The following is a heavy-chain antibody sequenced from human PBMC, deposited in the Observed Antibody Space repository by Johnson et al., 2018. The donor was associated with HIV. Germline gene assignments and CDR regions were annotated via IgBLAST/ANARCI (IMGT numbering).Heavy chain of an antibody. CDR2: ITPSGTTI. J-gene: IGHJ3*02. D-gene: IGHD3-10*01. CDR1: GFTFSDSS. V-gene: IGHV3-11*04. CDR3: ARAGRWSGDTFDI. Sequence: VQLVESGGGLVQPGRSLRLSCAASGFTFSDSSMNWIRQAPGKGLEWVSYITPSGTTIYNADSVKGRFTISRDNAKKSLYLQMTSLRAEDTAVYYCARAGRWSGDTFDIWGQGTMVTVSS.